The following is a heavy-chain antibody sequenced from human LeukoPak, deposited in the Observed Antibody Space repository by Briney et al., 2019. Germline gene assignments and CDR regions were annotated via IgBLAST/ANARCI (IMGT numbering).Heavy chain of an antibody. Sequence: ASVKVSCKASGYTFTSYAMHWVRQAPGQRLEWMGWINAGNGNTKYSQKFQGRVTITRDTSASTAYMELSSLRSEDTAVYYCARSVLRFLEGSWYYGMDVWGQGTTVTVSS. D-gene: IGHD3-3*01. CDR3: ARSVLRFLEGSWYYGMDV. V-gene: IGHV1-3*01. CDR1: GYTFTSYA. CDR2: INAGNGNT. J-gene: IGHJ6*02.